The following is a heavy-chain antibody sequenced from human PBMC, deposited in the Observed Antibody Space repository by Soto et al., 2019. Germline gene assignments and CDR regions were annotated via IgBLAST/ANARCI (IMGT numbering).Heavy chain of an antibody. D-gene: IGHD3-3*01. J-gene: IGHJ5*02. Sequence: QVQLVQSGAEVKKPGSSVKVSCKASGGTFSSYTISWVRQAPGQGLEWMGRIIPILGIANYAQKFQGRVTITADKSTSTAYMELSSLRSEDTAVYYCARGVLRFVEWHRGSWFDPWGQGTLVTVSS. CDR1: GGTFSSYT. CDR2: IIPILGIA. V-gene: IGHV1-69*02. CDR3: ARGVLRFVEWHRGSWFDP.